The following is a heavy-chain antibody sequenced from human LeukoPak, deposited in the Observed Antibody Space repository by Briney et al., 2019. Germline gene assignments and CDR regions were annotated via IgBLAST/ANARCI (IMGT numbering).Heavy chain of an antibody. CDR1: GGSFSGYY. V-gene: IGHV4-34*01. Sequence: SETLSLTCAVYGGSFSGYYWSWIRQPPGKGLEWIGEIYHSGSTNYNPSLKSRVTISVDKSKNQFSLKLSSVTAADTAVYYCATGGYYFDYWGQGTLVTVSS. CDR3: ATGGYYFDY. D-gene: IGHD3-10*01. CDR2: IYHSGST. J-gene: IGHJ4*02.